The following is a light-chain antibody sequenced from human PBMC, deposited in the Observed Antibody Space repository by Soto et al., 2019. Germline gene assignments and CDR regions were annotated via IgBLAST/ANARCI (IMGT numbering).Light chain of an antibody. CDR2: DVI. Sequence: QSALTQPASVSWSPGQSITISCAGTSSDVGGYNYVSWYQQHPGKAPKLLIYDVINRPSGVSDRFSGSKSGNTASLTISGLQAEDEADYYCSSYTSSSTWVFGGGTQLTVL. CDR3: SSYTSSSTWV. J-gene: IGLJ3*02. CDR1: SSDVGGYNY. V-gene: IGLV2-14*01.